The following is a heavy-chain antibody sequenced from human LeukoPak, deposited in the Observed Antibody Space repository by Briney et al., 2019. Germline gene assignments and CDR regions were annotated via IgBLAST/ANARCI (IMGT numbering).Heavy chain of an antibody. CDR2: ISGSGGST. D-gene: IGHD1-14*01. CDR1: GYSFTSYW. CDR3: AAGNPFDY. Sequence: GESLKISCKGSGYSFTSYWIGWVRQMPGKGLEWVSAISGSGGSTYYADSVKGRFTISRDNSKNTLYLQMNSLRAEDTAVYYCAAGNPFDYWGQGTLVTVSS. J-gene: IGHJ4*02. V-gene: IGHV3-23*01.